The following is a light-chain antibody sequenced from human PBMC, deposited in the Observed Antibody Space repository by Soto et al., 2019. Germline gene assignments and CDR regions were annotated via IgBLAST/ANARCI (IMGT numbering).Light chain of an antibody. V-gene: IGLV2-14*01. CDR2: EVS. Sequence: QSVLTQPASVSGSPGQSITISCTGTSSDVGSYNSVSWYRQHPGKAPKLMLYEVSNRPSGVSNRFSGSKSGNTASLTISGLQAEDEAEYYCSSYTNINTRACVFGTGTKLTVL. CDR1: SSDVGSYNS. CDR3: SSYTNINTRACV. J-gene: IGLJ1*01.